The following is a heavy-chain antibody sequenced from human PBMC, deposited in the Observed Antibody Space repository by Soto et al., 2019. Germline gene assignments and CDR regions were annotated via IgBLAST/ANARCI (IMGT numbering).Heavy chain of an antibody. CDR1: GFTFSSYA. CDR2: ISYDGSNK. V-gene: IGHV3-30-3*01. CDR3: AREEYSYGYSAYYFDF. D-gene: IGHD5-18*01. Sequence: GGSLRLSCAASGFTFSSYAMHWVRQAPGKGLEWVAVISYDGSNKYYADSVKGRFTISRDNSKNTLYLQMNSLRAKDTAVYYWAREEYSYGYSAYYFDFWGQGTLVTVSS. J-gene: IGHJ4*02.